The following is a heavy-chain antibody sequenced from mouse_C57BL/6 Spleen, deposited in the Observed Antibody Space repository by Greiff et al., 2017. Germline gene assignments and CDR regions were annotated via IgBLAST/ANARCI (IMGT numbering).Heavy chain of an antibody. CDR2: IYPRSGNT. V-gene: IGHV1-81*01. Sequence: VQLQQSGAELARPGASVKLSCKASGYTFTSYGISWVKQRTGQGLEWIGEIYPRSGNTYYTEKFKGKATLTADKSSSTAYMELRSLTSEDSAVYFCARSEDYWGQGTSVTVSS. J-gene: IGHJ4*01. CDR1: GYTFTSYG. CDR3: ARSEDY.